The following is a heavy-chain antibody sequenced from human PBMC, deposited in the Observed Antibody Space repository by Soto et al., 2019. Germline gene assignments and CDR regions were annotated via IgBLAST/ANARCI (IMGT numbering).Heavy chain of an antibody. D-gene: IGHD4-17*01. CDR1: GFTFSSYG. CDR3: AKSDYPFDY. V-gene: IGHV3-30*18. Sequence: PGGSLRLSCAASGFTFSSYGMHWVRQAPGKGLEWVAVISYDGSNKYYADSVKGRFTISRDNSKNTLYLQMNSLRGEDTAVYYCAKSDYPFDYWGQGTLVTVSS. J-gene: IGHJ4*02. CDR2: ISYDGSNK.